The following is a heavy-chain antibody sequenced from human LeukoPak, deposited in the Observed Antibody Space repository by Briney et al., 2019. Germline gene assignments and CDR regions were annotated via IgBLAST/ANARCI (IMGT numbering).Heavy chain of an antibody. CDR1: GFTFGNYA. D-gene: IGHD5-24*01. Sequence: QPGGSLRLSCVASGFTFGNYAMGWLRQAPGRRPEWVSSLTDSGGTTYYVDSVKGRFAISRDNSKNTLYLHMSSLRADDTAVYYCAKKRDAFDIWGQGTVVTVSS. CDR3: AKKRDAFDI. V-gene: IGHV3-23*01. J-gene: IGHJ3*02. CDR2: LTDSGGTT.